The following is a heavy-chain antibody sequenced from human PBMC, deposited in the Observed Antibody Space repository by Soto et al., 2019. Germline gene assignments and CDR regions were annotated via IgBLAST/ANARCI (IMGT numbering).Heavy chain of an antibody. D-gene: IGHD2-2*01. CDR3: ARDFRDGSLVPEGNY. Sequence: SVKVSCKASGGTFSSYAISWVRQAPGQGLEWMGGIIPIFGTANYAQKFQGRVTITADESTSTAYMELSSLRSKDTAVYYCARDFRDGSLVPEGNYWGQGTLVTVSS. CDR1: GGTFSSYA. V-gene: IGHV1-69*13. J-gene: IGHJ4*02. CDR2: IIPIFGTA.